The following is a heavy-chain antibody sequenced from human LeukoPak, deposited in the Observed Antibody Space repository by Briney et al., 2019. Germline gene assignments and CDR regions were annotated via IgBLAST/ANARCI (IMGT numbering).Heavy chain of an antibody. Sequence: PGGSLRLSCAATGFTFSSYAMTWVRQAPGKGLEWVSAIGGSTYYADSVKGRFTISRDNSENTLYLQMNSLRAEDTAVYFCAGDRGDDYIPGGAFDIWGQGTMVTVSS. D-gene: IGHD3-16*01. J-gene: IGHJ3*02. CDR2: IGGST. V-gene: IGHV3-23*01. CDR3: AGDRGDDYIPGGAFDI. CDR1: GFTFSSYA.